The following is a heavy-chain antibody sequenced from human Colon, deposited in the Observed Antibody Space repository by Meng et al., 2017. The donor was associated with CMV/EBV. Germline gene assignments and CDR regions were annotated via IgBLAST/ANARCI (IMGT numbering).Heavy chain of an antibody. CDR1: GITFTTFA. D-gene: IGHD3-9*01. Sequence: GESLKISCAASGITFTTFAMSWVRQAPGKGLEWVSSISGSGETTKYADSVKGRFTISRDTAKNTLYLQMNSLRGADTAAYYCARDSVLTGRLDYWGQGTLVTVSS. CDR3: ARDSVLTGRLDY. CDR2: ISGSGETT. J-gene: IGHJ4*02. V-gene: IGHV3-23*01.